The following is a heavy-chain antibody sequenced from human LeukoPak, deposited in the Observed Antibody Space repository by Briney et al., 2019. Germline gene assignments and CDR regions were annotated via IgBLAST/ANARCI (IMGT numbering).Heavy chain of an antibody. CDR1: GYTFTSYS. CDR3: AKDLEAYYYADIDY. V-gene: IGHV1-18*01. D-gene: IGHD3-10*01. CDR2: ISAYNGNT. Sequence: GASVKVSCKASGYTFTSYSISWVRQAPGQGLEWMGWISAYNGNTIYAQKVKGRVTMTTDTSTSTAYMELRSLKSDDTALYYCAKDLEAYYYADIDYWGQGTLVTVSS. J-gene: IGHJ4*02.